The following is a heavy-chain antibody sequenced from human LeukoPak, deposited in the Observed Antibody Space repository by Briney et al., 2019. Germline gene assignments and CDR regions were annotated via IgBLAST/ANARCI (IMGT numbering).Heavy chain of an antibody. V-gene: IGHV3-23*01. CDR3: AQDRVPGTSPKLDY. CDR2: IGGSASGSDT. Sequence: GGSLRLSCAASGFTFSNYAMSWVRQAPGRGLEWVSAIGGSASGSDTYYADSVRGRFIISRDNSKNTLSLQMNSLRAEDTAVYYCAQDRVPGTSPKLDYWGQGTLVSVSS. J-gene: IGHJ4*02. D-gene: IGHD1-7*01. CDR1: GFTFSNYA.